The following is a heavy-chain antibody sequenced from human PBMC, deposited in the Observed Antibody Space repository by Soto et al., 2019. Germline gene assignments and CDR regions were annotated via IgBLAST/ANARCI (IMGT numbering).Heavy chain of an antibody. V-gene: IGHV4-39*01. D-gene: IGHD2-15*01. J-gene: IGHJ5*02. Sequence: SETLSLTCTVSGGSISSSSYYWGWIRQPPGKGLEWIGSIYYSGSTYYNPSLKSRVTISVDTSKNQFSLKLSSVTAADTAVYYCAMLLGYCSGGSCHPNWFDPWGQGTLVTVSS. CDR3: AMLLGYCSGGSCHPNWFDP. CDR2: IYYSGST. CDR1: GGSISSSSYY.